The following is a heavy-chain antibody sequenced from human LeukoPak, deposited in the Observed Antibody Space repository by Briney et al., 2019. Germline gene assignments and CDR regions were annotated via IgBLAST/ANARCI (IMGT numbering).Heavy chain of an antibody. D-gene: IGHD3-10*01. CDR2: ISTTGST. CDR1: GGSINNPNYY. V-gene: IGHV4-61*02. Sequence: SETLSLTCTVSGGSINNPNYYWSWIRQPAGKGLEWIGRISTTGSTSYGPSLQSRVVISIDTSKNQFSLGLSSATAADTAVYYCASHQYGSGSYYHDYWGQGALVTVSS. CDR3: ASHQYGSGSYYHDY. J-gene: IGHJ4*02.